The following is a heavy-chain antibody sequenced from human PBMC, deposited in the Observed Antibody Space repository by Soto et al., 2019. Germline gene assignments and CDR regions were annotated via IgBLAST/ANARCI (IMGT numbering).Heavy chain of an antibody. D-gene: IGHD3-10*01. CDR3: ARDTGAGSGSYSGS. CDR2: ISAYNGNT. V-gene: IGHV1-18*01. J-gene: IGHJ5*02. Sequence: QVQLVQSGAEVKKPGASVKVSCKASGYTFTSYGISWVRQAPGQGLEWMGWISAYNGNTNYAQKLQGRVTMTTDTPTSTAYMELRSLRSAATAVSYCARDTGAGSGSYSGSWGPGPLVTVSS. CDR1: GYTFTSYG.